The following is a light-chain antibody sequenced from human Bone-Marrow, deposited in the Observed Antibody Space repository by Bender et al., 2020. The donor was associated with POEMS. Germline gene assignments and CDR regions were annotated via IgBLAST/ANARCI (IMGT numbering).Light chain of an antibody. Sequence: QSALTQPASVSGSPGQSITISCTGTSSDVGTYNFVSWYQHHPGKAPKLMIYDVTYRPSVVSNRFSGSKSGNTASLTISGLQAEDEADYYCQSFDSSLSGTRYVFGSGTEVSVL. CDR3: QSFDSSLSGTRYV. CDR2: DVT. V-gene: IGLV2-14*03. CDR1: SSDVGTYNF. J-gene: IGLJ1*01.